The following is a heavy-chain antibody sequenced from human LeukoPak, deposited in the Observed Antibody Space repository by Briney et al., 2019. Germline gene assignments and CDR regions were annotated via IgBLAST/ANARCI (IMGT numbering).Heavy chain of an antibody. V-gene: IGHV1-46*01. CDR2: INPSGGST. CDR3: ARDNWSWSFDY. Sequence: ASVRVSFKASGYTFTSYGISWVRQAPGQGLEWMGIINPSGGSTTYAQSFQGRVTITRDTSTSTFYMELSSLRSEDTAMYFCARDNWSWSFDYWGQGTLVTVSS. CDR1: GYTFTSYG. D-gene: IGHD6-13*01. J-gene: IGHJ4*02.